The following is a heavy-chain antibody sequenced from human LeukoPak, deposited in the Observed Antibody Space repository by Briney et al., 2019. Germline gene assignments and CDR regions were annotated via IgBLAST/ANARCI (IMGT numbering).Heavy chain of an antibody. CDR1: GGSIGASINSPNW. CDR2: IFHSGST. D-gene: IGHD3-22*01. V-gene: IGHV4-4*02. CDR3: ARVDSSGYHRTYYFDY. J-gene: IGHJ4*02. Sequence: SGTLSLTCAVSGGSIGASINSPNWWSWVRQPPGKGLEWIGEIFHSGSTNYNPSLKSRVTMSVDKSKNQFSLKLSSVTAADTAVYYCARVDSSGYHRTYYFDYWGQGTLVTVSS.